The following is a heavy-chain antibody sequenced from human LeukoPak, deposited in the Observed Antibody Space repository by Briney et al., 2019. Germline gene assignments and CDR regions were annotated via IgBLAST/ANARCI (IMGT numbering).Heavy chain of an antibody. CDR2: IYYSGST. V-gene: IGHV4-59*01. CDR3: ARTGYCSGGSCIDY. D-gene: IGHD2-15*01. J-gene: IGHJ4*02. Sequence: SETLSLTCTVSGGSISSYYWSWIRQPPGKGLEWIGYIYYSGSTNYNPSLKSRVTISVDTSKNQFSLKLSSVTAADTAVYYCARTGYCSGGSCIDYWGQGTLVTVSS. CDR1: GGSISSYY.